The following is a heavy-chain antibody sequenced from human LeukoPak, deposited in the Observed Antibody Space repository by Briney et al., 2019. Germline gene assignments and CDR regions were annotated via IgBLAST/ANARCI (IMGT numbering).Heavy chain of an antibody. V-gene: IGHV3-30-3*01. J-gene: IGHJ4*02. Sequence: GGSLRLSCAASAFTFSSYAMHWVRQAPGKGLEWVAVISYDGSNKYYADSVKGRFTISRDNSKNALYLQMNSLRAEDMAVYYCARSRGDSGSGYYYCFDYWGQGTLVTVSS. CDR3: ARSRGDSGSGYYYCFDY. CDR1: AFTFSSYA. CDR2: ISYDGSNK. D-gene: IGHD3-22*01.